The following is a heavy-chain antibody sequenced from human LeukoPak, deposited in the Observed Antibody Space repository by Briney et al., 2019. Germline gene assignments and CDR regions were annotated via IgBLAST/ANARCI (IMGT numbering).Heavy chain of an antibody. CDR3: ARGREPYTNTDWFDP. V-gene: IGHV3-21*01. D-gene: IGHD2-2*02. CDR1: GFTFHYYG. CDR2: ISSSGVYT. Sequence: GGSLRLSCAASGFTFHYYGMNWVRQAPGKGLEWVSSISSSGVYTYYADSVMGRFTISRDNAENPLYLQMDSLRAEDTGLYYCARGREPYTNTDWFDPWGQGTLVTVSS. J-gene: IGHJ5*02.